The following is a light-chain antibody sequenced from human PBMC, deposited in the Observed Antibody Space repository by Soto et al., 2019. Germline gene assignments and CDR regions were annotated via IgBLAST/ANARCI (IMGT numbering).Light chain of an antibody. Sequence: QCVLTRPLSLSGAPGQSITLSLPGTRREVAGYNYLSWYQQHPGKAPKLMIYDVSNRPSGVSNRFSGSKSGNTASLTISGLQAEDEADYYCSSYTSSSTYVFGTGTKVTVL. J-gene: IGLJ1*01. CDR3: SSYTSSSTYV. CDR2: DVS. CDR1: RREVAGYNY. V-gene: IGLV2-14*01.